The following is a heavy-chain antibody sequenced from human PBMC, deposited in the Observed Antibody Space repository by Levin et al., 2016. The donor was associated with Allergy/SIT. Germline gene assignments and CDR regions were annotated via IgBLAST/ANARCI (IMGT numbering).Heavy chain of an antibody. Sequence: SETLSLTCAVYGGSFSGYYWSWIRQPPGKGLEWIGEINHSGSTNYTPSLKSRVTISVDTSKNQFSLKLSSVTAADTAVYYCARGGRYSGYDYLPSSFPRYYYYYGMDVWGQGTTVTVSS. CDR3: ARGGRYSGYDYLPSSFPRYYYYYGMDV. CDR1: GGSFSGYY. D-gene: IGHD5-12*01. J-gene: IGHJ6*02. V-gene: IGHV4-34*01. CDR2: INHSGST.